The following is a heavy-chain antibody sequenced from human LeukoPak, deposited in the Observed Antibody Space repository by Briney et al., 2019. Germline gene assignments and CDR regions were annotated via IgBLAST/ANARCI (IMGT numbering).Heavy chain of an antibody. Sequence: GGSLRLSCVISGFSVRSNYMSWVRQAPGKGLEWVSVIYSVGTTYYADSVKGRFTISRDNSKNTLYLQMNSLRAEDTAVYYCANGRLAAGLFDYWGQGTLVTVSS. V-gene: IGHV3-53*01. D-gene: IGHD6-13*01. CDR1: GFSVRSNY. J-gene: IGHJ4*02. CDR2: IYSVGTT. CDR3: ANGRLAAGLFDY.